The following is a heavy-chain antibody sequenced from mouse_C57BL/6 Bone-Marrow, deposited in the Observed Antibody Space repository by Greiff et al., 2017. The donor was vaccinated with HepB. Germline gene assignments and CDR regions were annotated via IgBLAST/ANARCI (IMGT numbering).Heavy chain of an antibody. V-gene: IGHV5-2*01. CDR3: ARRWLLRGFAY. CDR1: EYEFPSHD. Sequence: EVQRVESGGGLVQPGESLKLSCESNEYEFPSHDMSWVRKTPEKRLGLVAAINSDGGSPYYPDTMERRFIISRDNTKKTLYLQMRSRRSEDTALYYCARRWLLRGFAYWGQGTLVTVSA. D-gene: IGHD2-3*01. J-gene: IGHJ3*01. CDR2: INSDGGSP.